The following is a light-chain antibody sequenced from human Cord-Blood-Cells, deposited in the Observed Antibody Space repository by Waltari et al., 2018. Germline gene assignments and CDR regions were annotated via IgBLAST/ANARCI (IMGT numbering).Light chain of an antibody. V-gene: IGKV4-1*01. CDR1: QSVLYSSNNKNY. J-gene: IGKJ4*01. CDR2: WAS. CDR3: QQYNSYPLT. Sequence: DIVMTQSPDSLAVSLGDRATINCKSSQSVLYSSNNKNYLAWYQQKPGQPPKLLIYWASTRESGVPDRFSGSGSGTDFTLTISSLQAEDFATYYCQQYNSYPLTFGGGTKVEIK.